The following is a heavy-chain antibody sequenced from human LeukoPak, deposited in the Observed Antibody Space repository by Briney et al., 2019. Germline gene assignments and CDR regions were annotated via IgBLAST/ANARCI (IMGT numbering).Heavy chain of an antibody. J-gene: IGHJ3*02. Sequence: ASVKVSCKASGYTFTSYAMNWVRQAPGQGLEWMGWISAYNGNTNYAQKLQGRVTMTTDTSTSTAYMELRSLRSDDTAVYYCARWDYGGPNDAFDIWGQRTMVTVSS. D-gene: IGHD4-23*01. CDR1: GYTFTSYA. CDR2: ISAYNGNT. V-gene: IGHV1-18*01. CDR3: ARWDYGGPNDAFDI.